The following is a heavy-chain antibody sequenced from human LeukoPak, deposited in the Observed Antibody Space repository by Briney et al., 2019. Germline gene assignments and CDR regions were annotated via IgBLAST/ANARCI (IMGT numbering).Heavy chain of an antibody. Sequence: SETLSLTCTASGGSISSYYWSWIRQPAGKGLEWIGRIYHSGSTYYNPSLKSRVTISVDTSKDQFSLKLSSVTAADTAVYYCAKDPKDYDFWSGYSQGGYWGQGTLVTVSS. CDR3: AKDPKDYDFWSGYSQGGY. CDR2: IYHSGST. V-gene: IGHV4-4*07. J-gene: IGHJ4*02. CDR1: GGSISSYY. D-gene: IGHD3-3*01.